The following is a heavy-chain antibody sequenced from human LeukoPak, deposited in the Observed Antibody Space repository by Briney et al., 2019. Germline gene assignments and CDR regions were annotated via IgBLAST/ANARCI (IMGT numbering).Heavy chain of an antibody. D-gene: IGHD4-17*01. J-gene: IGHJ6*02. V-gene: IGHV1-18*01. CDR3: ARGDVGYGDSFNYYIMDV. Sequence: GASVKVSCKASGYTFTSYGISWVRQAPGQGLEWMGWISAYNGNTNYAQKLQGRVTMTTDTSTSTAYMELRSLRSDDTAVYYCARGDVGYGDSFNYYIMDVWGQGTTFTVSS. CDR1: GYTFTSYG. CDR2: ISAYNGNT.